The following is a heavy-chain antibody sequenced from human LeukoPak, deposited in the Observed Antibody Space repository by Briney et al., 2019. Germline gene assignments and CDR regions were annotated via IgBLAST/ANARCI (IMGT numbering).Heavy chain of an antibody. J-gene: IGHJ4*02. D-gene: IGHD3-22*01. Sequence: GGSLRLSCTASGFTFGDYAMSWVRQAPGKGLEWVGFIRSKAYGGTTEYAASVKGRFTISRDDSKSIAYLQMNSLITEDTAVYYCTRDQGVYYYDSSGYLYWGQGTLVTVSS. CDR1: GFTFGDYA. CDR3: TRDQGVYYYDSSGYLY. CDR2: IRSKAYGGTT. V-gene: IGHV3-49*04.